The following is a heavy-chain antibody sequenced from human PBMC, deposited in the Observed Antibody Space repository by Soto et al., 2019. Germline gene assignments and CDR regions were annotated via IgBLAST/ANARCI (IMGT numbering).Heavy chain of an antibody. CDR3: SATYYYDSSLPPDFDY. V-gene: IGHV1-18*01. D-gene: IGHD3-22*01. J-gene: IGHJ4*02. Sequence: ASVEVGCKGSGYTSTSYCISWVREAPGQGLEWMGWISIYNGDTNYAQMLQGRVALTTDTSTSTAYMEVRSLRSDDTAVYYCSATYYYDSSLPPDFDYWGQGTPVTVSS. CDR2: ISIYNGDT. CDR1: GYTSTSYC.